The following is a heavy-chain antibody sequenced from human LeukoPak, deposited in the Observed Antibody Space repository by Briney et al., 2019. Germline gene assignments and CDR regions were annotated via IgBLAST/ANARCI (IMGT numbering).Heavy chain of an antibody. J-gene: IGHJ6*03. CDR1: GYSISSGYY. Sequence: SETLSLTCTVSGYSISSGYYWGWIRQPPGKGLEWIGEINHSGSTNYNPSLKSRVTISVDTSKNQFSLKLSSVTAADTAVYYCARYSMDVWGKGTTVTVSS. V-gene: IGHV4-38-2*02. CDR3: ARYSMDV. CDR2: INHSGST.